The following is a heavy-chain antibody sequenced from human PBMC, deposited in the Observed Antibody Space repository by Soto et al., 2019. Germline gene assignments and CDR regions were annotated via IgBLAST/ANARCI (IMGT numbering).Heavy chain of an antibody. V-gene: IGHV3-21*01. J-gene: IGHJ4*02. CDR1: GFTFSSYS. CDR2: ISSSSSYI. Sequence: VGSLRLSCAASGFTFSSYSMNWVRQAPGKGLEWVSSISSSSSYIYYADSVKGRFTVSRDNAKNSLYLQMNSLRAEDTAVYYCARGVIAAAGTIDYWGQGTLVTVS. D-gene: IGHD6-13*01. CDR3: ARGVIAAAGTIDY.